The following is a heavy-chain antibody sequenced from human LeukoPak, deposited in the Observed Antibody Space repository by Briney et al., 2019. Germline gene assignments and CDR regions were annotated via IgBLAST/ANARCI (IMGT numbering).Heavy chain of an antibody. CDR2: INTNTGDP. Sequence: ASVKVSCKASGYTFINYAMNWVRQAPGQGLEWMGWINTNTGDPTYAQGFTGRFVFPLDTSVNTAYLQISSLKAEDTAVYYCAREAAGTPYCFDYWGQGTLVTVSS. V-gene: IGHV7-4-1*02. CDR3: AREAAGTPYCFDY. J-gene: IGHJ4*02. D-gene: IGHD1-1*01. CDR1: GYTFINYA.